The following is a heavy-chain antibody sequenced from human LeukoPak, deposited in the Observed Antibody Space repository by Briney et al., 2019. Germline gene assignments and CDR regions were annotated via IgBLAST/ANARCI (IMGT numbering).Heavy chain of an antibody. CDR3: ARSLVVGATYPYH. V-gene: IGHV4-39*07. CDR2: IYYSGST. D-gene: IGHD1-26*01. Sequence: SETLSLTCTVSGGSISSSSYYWGWIRQPPGKGLERIGSIYYSGSTYYNPSLKSRVTISVDTSKNQFSLKLSSVTAADTAVYYCARSLVVGATYPYHWGQGTLVTVSS. J-gene: IGHJ5*02. CDR1: GGSISSSSYY.